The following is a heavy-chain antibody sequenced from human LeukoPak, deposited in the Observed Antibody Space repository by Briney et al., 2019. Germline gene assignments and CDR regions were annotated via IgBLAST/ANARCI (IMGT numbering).Heavy chain of an antibody. CDR1: GGSFSGYY. J-gene: IGHJ4*02. V-gene: IGHV4-34*01. CDR3: ARHTLSFYYDSSGYVDH. CDR2: INHSGST. Sequence: PSETLSLTCAVYGGSFSGYYWSWIRQPPGKGLEWIGEINHSGSTNYNPSLKSRVTISVDTSKNQFSLKLSSVTAADTAVYYCARHTLSFYYDSSGYVDHWGQGTLVTVSS. D-gene: IGHD3-22*01.